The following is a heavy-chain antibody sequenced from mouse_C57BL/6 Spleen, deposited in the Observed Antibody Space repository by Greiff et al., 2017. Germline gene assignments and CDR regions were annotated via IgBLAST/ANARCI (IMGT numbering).Heavy chain of an antibody. CDR3: AKLLITTVVATGAMDY. V-gene: IGHV5-17*01. J-gene: IGHJ4*01. Sequence: EVQWVESGGGLVKPGGSLKLSCAASGFTFSDYGMHWVRQAPEKGLEWVAYISSGSSTIYYADTVKGRFTISRGNAKNTLFLQMTSLRSEDTAMYYCAKLLITTVVATGAMDYWGQGTSVTVSS. D-gene: IGHD1-1*01. CDR1: GFTFSDYG. CDR2: ISSGSSTI.